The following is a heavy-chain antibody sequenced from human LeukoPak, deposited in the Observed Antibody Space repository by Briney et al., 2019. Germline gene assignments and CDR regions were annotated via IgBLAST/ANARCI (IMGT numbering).Heavy chain of an antibody. CDR2: ISWNSGSI. Sequence: GGSLRLSCAASGFTFDDYAMHWVRQAPGKGLEWVSGISWNSGSIGYADSVKGRFTISRDNAKNSLYPQMNSLRAEDTAVYYCAIPPLSGTGSSRPLAEMDVWGQGTTVTVSS. CDR3: AIPPLSGTGSSRPLAEMDV. D-gene: IGHD3-10*01. CDR1: GFTFDDYA. J-gene: IGHJ6*02. V-gene: IGHV3-9*01.